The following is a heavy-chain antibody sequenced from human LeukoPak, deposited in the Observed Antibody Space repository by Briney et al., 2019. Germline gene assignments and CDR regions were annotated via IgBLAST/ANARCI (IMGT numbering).Heavy chain of an antibody. CDR2: IWYDGSNK. J-gene: IGHJ4*02. Sequence: PGGSLRLSCAASGFTFSSYGMHWVRQAPGKGLEWVAVIWYDGSNKYYADSVKGRFTISRDNSKNTLYLQMNSLRAEDTAVYYCAKAHSGSYYSGINWGQGTLVTVSS. V-gene: IGHV3-33*06. CDR3: AKAHSGSYYSGIN. D-gene: IGHD1-26*01. CDR1: GFTFSSYG.